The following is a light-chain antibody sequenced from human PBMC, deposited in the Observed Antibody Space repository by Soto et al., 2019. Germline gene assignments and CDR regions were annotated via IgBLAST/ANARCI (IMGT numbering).Light chain of an antibody. Sequence: EKVVTQSPATLSVSPGERATLSCRASQNVNSNLVWYQQKPGQAPRLLIYGASTRATGIPARFSGSASGTEFTLTISSLQSEDFAVYYCQQCDDWPLTFGGGTKVDIK. CDR2: GAS. CDR3: QQCDDWPLT. CDR1: QNVNSN. J-gene: IGKJ4*01. V-gene: IGKV3-15*01.